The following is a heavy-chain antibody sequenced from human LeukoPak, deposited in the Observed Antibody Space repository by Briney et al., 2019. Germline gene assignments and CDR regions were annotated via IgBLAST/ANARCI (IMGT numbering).Heavy chain of an antibody. D-gene: IGHD6-19*01. CDR1: GFSLSTSGVG. CDR3: AHSLRIAVAGPPGVFDY. V-gene: IGHV2-5*02. CDR2: IYWDDDK. Sequence: SGPTLVNPTQPLTLTCTFSGFSLSTSGVGVGWIRQPPGKALEWLALIYWDDDKRYSPSLKSRLTITKDTSKNQVVLTMTNMDAVDTATYYCAHSLRIAVAGPPGVFDYWGQGTLVTVSS. J-gene: IGHJ4*02.